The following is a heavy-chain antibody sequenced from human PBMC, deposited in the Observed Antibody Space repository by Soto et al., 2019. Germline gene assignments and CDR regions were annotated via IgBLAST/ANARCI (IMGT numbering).Heavy chain of an antibody. CDR2: VDTTGGT. CDR1: GGSISTYS. D-gene: IGHD3-22*01. Sequence: SETLSLTCTVSGGSISTYSWNCIRQPAGKGLEWIVRVDTTGGTNYIASLKSRVTMSVDTSKNQFSLNLRFVTAADTAVYFCANDNSGPADIWAQGTMVTVSS. V-gene: IGHV4-4*07. J-gene: IGHJ3*02. CDR3: ANDNSGPADI.